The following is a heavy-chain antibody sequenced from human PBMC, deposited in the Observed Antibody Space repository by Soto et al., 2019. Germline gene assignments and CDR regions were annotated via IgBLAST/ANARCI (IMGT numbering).Heavy chain of an antibody. CDR2: ISYDGSNK. CDR3: ARLPGDSGYDYESYYYYHGMDV. J-gene: IGHJ6*02. D-gene: IGHD5-12*01. CDR1: GFTFSSYA. V-gene: IGHV3-30-3*01. Sequence: GGSLRLSCAASGFTFSSYAMHWVRQAPGKGLEWVAVISYDGSNKYYADSVKGRFTISRDNSKNTLYLQMNSLRAEDTAVYYCARLPGDSGYDYESYYYYHGMDVWGQGTTVTVSS.